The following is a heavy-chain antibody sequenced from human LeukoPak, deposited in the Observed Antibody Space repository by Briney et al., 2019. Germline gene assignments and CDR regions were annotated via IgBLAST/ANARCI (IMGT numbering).Heavy chain of an antibody. CDR1: GYTFTSYD. J-gene: IGHJ6*02. CDR3: ARRIVVVPAGTPYYYYGMDA. D-gene: IGHD2-2*01. V-gene: IGHV1-18*01. CDR2: MNPNSGNT. Sequence: ASVKVSCKASGYTFTSYDINWVRQATGQGLGWMGWMNPNSGNTNYAQKLQGRVTMTTDTSTSTAYMELRSLRSDDTAVYYCARRIVVVPAGTPYYYYGMDAWGQGTTVTVSS.